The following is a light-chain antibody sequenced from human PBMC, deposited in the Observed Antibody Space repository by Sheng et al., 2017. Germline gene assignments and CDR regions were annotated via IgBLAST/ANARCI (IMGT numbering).Light chain of an antibody. CDR1: LGINNF. CDR2: AAS. V-gene: IGKV1-27*01. J-gene: IGKJ3*01. CDR3: QKYNSAFT. Sequence: IRMTQSPSSLSASVGDRVTITCRASLGINNFLAWYQQKPGKVPRLLIYAASTLHSGVPSRFSGSGYGTDFTLTISDLQPEDVATYYCQKYNSAFTFGPGTKVDLK.